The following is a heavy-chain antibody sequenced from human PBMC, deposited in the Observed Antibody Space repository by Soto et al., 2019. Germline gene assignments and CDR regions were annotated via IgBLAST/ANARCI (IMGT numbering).Heavy chain of an antibody. D-gene: IGHD3-10*01. CDR3: ARPKQDYSHYYGMDV. CDR2: IWYDGSNK. V-gene: IGHV3-33*01. Sequence: GGSLRLSCAASGFTFSSYGMHWVRQAPGKGLEWVAVIWYDGSNKYYADSVKGRFTISRDNSKNTLYLQMNSLRAEDTAVYYCARPKQDYSHYYGMDVWGQGTTVTVSS. CDR1: GFTFSSYG. J-gene: IGHJ6*02.